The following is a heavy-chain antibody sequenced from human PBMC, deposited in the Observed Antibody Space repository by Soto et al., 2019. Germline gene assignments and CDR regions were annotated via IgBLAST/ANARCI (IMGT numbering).Heavy chain of an antibody. CDR2: VFYSGGT. CDR1: GYSISSGYN. CDR3: ARDVPSTGAFDS. V-gene: IGHV4-38-2*02. D-gene: IGHD1-1*01. Sequence: PSETLSLTCAVSGYSISSGYNWDWIRQPPGQGRGWIGRVFYSGGTYYNPSLGSRVIISVDMSKNQFSLQLTSATAADTAVYYCARDVPSTGAFDSWGQGTMVTVSS. J-gene: IGHJ4*02.